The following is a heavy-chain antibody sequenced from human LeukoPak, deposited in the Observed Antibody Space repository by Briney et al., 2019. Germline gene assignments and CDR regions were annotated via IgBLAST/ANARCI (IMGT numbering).Heavy chain of an antibody. CDR1: GGSITSYY. Sequence: SETLSLTCTVSGGSITSYYWSWIRQPPGKGLEWIGYISYSGSTNYNPSTKSRVTISVDTSKNQCSVKLSAVTAADTAVYYCARDLDYWGQGTLVTVSS. J-gene: IGHJ4*02. CDR3: ARDLDY. CDR2: ISYSGST. V-gene: IGHV4-59*01.